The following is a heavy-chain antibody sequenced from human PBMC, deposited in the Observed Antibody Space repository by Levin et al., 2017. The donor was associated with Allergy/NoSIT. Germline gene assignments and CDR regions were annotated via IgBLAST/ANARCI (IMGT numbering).Heavy chain of an antibody. D-gene: IGHD5-12*01. CDR1: GGSISTYY. V-gene: IGHV4-59*01. J-gene: IGHJ6*02. CDR3: ASLGFGGYFEGAGYYGMDV. Sequence: PSETLSLTCTVSGGSISTYYWSWIRQPPGKGLEWIGYISYSGSTKYNPSLKSRVTLSVDTSKNQFSLNLKSVTAADTAVYFCASLGFGGYFEGAGYYGMDVWGRGTTVTVSS. CDR2: ISYSGST.